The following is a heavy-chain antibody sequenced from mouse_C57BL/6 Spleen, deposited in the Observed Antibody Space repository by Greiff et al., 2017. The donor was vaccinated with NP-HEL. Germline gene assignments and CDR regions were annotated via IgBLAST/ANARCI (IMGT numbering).Heavy chain of an antibody. V-gene: IGHV1-22*01. J-gene: IGHJ2*01. CDR2: INPNNGGT. D-gene: IGHD1-1*01. Sequence: EVQLQESGPELVKPGASVKMSCKASGYTFTDYNMHWVKQSHGKSLEWIGYINPNNGGTSYNQKFKGKATLTVNKSSSTAYMELRSLTSEDSAVYYCARTYHYGSSDFDYWGQGTTLTVSS. CDR3: ARTYHYGSSDFDY. CDR1: GYTFTDYN.